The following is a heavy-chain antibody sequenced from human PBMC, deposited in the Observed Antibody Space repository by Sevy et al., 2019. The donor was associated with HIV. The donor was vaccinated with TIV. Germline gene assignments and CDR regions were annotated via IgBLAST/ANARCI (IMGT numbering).Heavy chain of an antibody. Sequence: GGSLRLSCAASGFTFSSYAMHWVRQAPGKGLEWVPVISYDGRNKYYADSVKGRFTISRDNSKNTLYLQMNSLRAEDTAVYYCASDEGYWGQGTLVTVSS. CDR1: GFTFSSYA. V-gene: IGHV3-30*04. CDR2: ISYDGRNK. CDR3: ASDEGY. J-gene: IGHJ4*02.